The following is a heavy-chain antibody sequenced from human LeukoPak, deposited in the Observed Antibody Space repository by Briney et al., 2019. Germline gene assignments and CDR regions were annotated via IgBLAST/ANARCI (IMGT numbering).Heavy chain of an antibody. V-gene: IGHV1-69*01. J-gene: IGHJ4*02. CDR2: IIPIFGTA. CDR3: ARDGSTVTTYRSHFDY. CDR1: GGTFSSYA. D-gene: IGHD4-11*01. Sequence: GSSVKVSCKASGGTFSSYAISWVRQAPGQGLEWMGGIIPIFGTANYAQKFQGRVTITADESTSTAYMELSSLRSEDTAVYYCARDGSTVTTYRSHFDYWGQGTLVTVSS.